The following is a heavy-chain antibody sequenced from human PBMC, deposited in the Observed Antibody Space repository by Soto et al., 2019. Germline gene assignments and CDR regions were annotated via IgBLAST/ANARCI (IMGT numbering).Heavy chain of an antibody. Sequence: PGGSLRLSCAASGFTFSSYWMTWVRQAPGKGLEWVAVISYDGSNKFYVDSVKGRFTIPRDNSKNTLYLQMNSLRAEDTAVYYCARDQVPYYYYYGMDVWGQGTTVTVSS. CDR2: ISYDGSNK. CDR3: ARDQVPYYYYYGMDV. J-gene: IGHJ6*02. CDR1: GFTFSSYW. D-gene: IGHD1-1*01. V-gene: IGHV3-30-3*01.